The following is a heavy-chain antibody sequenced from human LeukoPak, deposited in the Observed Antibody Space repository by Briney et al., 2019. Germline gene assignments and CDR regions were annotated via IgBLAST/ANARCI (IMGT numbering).Heavy chain of an antibody. D-gene: IGHD3-3*01. CDR3: ARVGTTTTYYDFWSGYSNFDY. CDR2: IYYSGST. V-gene: IGHV4-39*01. J-gene: IGHJ4*02. CDR1: GGSISSSSYY. Sequence: PSETLSLTCTVSGGSISSSSYYWGWIRQPPGKGLEWIGRIYYSGSTYYNPSLKSRVTISVDTSKNQFSLKLSSVTAADTAVYYCARVGTTTTYYDFWSGYSNFDYWGQGTLVTVSS.